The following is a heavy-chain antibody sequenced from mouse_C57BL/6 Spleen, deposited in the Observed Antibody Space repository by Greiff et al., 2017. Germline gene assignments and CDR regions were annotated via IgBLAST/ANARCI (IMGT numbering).Heavy chain of an antibody. Sequence: VQLQQSGAELVRPGSSVKLSCQASGYTFTSYWMHWVQQRPIQGLDWIGNIDPSDSATHYNQKFKDQATFTVDKSSSTDYMQLSSLTAEDSAVYYGAKGGFHALAYWGQGTLATVSA. CDR1: GYTFTSYW. CDR3: AKGGFHALAY. CDR2: IDPSDSAT. V-gene: IGHV1-52*01. J-gene: IGHJ3*01.